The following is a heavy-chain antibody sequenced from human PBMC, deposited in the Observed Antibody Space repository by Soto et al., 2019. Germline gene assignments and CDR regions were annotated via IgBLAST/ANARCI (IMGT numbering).Heavy chain of an antibody. CDR3: SRDGCSGGSCPILHYYYMDV. Sequence: GASVKVSCKASGGTFSSYTISWVRQAPGQGLEWMGRIIPILGIANYAQKLQGRVTITADKSTSTAYMELSSLRSEDTAVYYCSRDGCSGGSCPILHYYYMDVWGKGTTVTVSS. CDR1: GGTFSSYT. CDR2: IIPILGIA. J-gene: IGHJ6*03. D-gene: IGHD2-15*01. V-gene: IGHV1-69*04.